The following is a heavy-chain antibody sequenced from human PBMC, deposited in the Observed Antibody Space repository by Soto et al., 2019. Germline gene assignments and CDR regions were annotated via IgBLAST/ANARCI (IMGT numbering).Heavy chain of an antibody. CDR3: AREGGRPYYYYGMDI. J-gene: IGHJ6*02. D-gene: IGHD3-16*01. V-gene: IGHV1-18*01. CDR2: ISGYSGDT. CDR1: GYSFTTYG. Sequence: QVHLVQSGAEVKKRGASVKVSCKASGYSFTTYGISWVRQAPGQGLEWMGWISGYSGDTNYAQNFQARVTMTTDTSTSTAYMELRSLRSDDTAVYYCAREGGRPYYYYGMDIWGQGTTVTVSS.